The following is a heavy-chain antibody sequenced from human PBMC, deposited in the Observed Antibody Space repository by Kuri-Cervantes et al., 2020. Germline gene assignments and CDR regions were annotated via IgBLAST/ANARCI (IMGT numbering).Heavy chain of an antibody. CDR1: GGTFSSYA. D-gene: IGHD3-3*01. CDR3: ARDGAAEWQNWFDP. V-gene: IGHV1-69*13. CDR2: IIPIFGTA. J-gene: IGHJ5*02. Sequence: SVKVSCKASGGTFSSYAISWVRQAPGQGLEWMGGIIPIFGTANYAQKFQGRVTITADESTSTAYMELSSLRSEGTAVYYCARDGAAEWQNWFDPWGQGTLVTVSS.